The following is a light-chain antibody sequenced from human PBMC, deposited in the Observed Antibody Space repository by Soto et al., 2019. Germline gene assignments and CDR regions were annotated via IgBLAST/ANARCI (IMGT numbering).Light chain of an antibody. V-gene: IGLV2-8*01. CDR3: SSYSFTSNPV. CDR1: SSDVGSYDY. J-gene: IGLJ1*01. Sequence: QSVLTQPPSASGSPGQSVTISCTGTSSDVGSYDYVSWYQQHPGKAPKLIIYDVNKWPAGVPDRFSGSKSGNTASLTVSGLRADDEADYYCSSYSFTSNPVFGTGTKLTVL. CDR2: DVN.